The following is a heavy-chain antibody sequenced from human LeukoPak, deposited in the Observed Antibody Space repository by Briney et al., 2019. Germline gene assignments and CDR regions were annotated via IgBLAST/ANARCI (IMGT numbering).Heavy chain of an antibody. J-gene: IGHJ6*03. CDR2: MNPNSGNT. CDR3: ARAHLVIAARPEDYYYYYMDV. CDR1: GYTFTSYD. Sequence: ASVKVSCKASGYTFTSYDINWVRQATGQGLEWMGWMNPNSGNTGYAQKFQGRVTITRNTSISTAYMELSSLRSEDTAVYYCARAHLVIAARPEDYYYYYMDVWGKGTTVTVSS. V-gene: IGHV1-8*03. D-gene: IGHD6-6*01.